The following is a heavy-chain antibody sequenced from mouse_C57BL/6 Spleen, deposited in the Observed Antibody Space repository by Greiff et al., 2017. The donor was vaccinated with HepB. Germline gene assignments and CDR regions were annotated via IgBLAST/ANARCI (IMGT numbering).Heavy chain of an antibody. CDR3: ARAWVFDY. D-gene: IGHD4-1*01. Sequence: VQLKESGPELVKPGASVKISCKASGYAFSSSWMNWVKQRPGKGLEWIGRIYPGDGDTNYNGKFKGKATLTADKSSSTAYMQLSSLTSEDSAVYFCARAWVFDYWGQGTTLTVSS. CDR2: IYPGDGDT. J-gene: IGHJ2*01. CDR1: GYAFSSSW. V-gene: IGHV1-82*01.